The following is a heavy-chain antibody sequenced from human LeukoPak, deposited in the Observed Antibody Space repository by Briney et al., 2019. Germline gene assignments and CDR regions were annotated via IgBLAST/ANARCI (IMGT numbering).Heavy chain of an antibody. CDR1: GGSISSSSYY. J-gene: IGHJ5*02. Sequence: SETLSLTCTVSGGSISSSSYYWGWIRQPPGQGLEWIGSIYYSGSTYYNPSLKSRVTISVDTSKNQFSLKLSSVTAADTAVYYCAGGGNWNYVLYNWFDPWGQGTLVTVSS. CDR3: AGGGNWNYVLYNWFDP. D-gene: IGHD1-7*01. CDR2: IYYSGST. V-gene: IGHV4-39*01.